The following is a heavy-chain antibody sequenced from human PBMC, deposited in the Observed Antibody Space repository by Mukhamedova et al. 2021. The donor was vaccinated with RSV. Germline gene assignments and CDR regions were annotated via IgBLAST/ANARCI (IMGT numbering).Heavy chain of an antibody. Sequence: GIINPSGGSTSYAQKFQGRVTMTRDTSTSTVYMELSSLRSEVMAVYYCAREEGSSWYDNWFDPWGQGTLVTVSS. CDR3: AREEGSSWYDNWFDP. J-gene: IGHJ5*02. CDR2: INPSGGST. V-gene: IGHV1-46*01. D-gene: IGHD6-13*01.